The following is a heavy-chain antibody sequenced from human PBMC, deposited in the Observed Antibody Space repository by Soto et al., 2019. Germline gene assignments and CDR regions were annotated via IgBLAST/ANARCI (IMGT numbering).Heavy chain of an antibody. CDR1: GFTFASYH. CDR2: INPSSSHI. V-gene: IGHV3-21*02. J-gene: IGHJ3*01. CDR3: VRGYCGGGGCYLRRDAFDV. Sequence: EVQLLESGGGLVMPGGSLRLSCAASGFTFASYHMSWVRQAPGKGLDWGSSINPSSSHIYYSDSVRGRFTISRDDSSNSLHWDMNSLRTQDVDLYCCVRGYCGGGGCYLRRDAFDVWGQGTAVTVSS. D-gene: IGHD2-15*01.